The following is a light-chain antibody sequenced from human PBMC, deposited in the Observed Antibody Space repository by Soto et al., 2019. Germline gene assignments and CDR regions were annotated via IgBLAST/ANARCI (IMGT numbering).Light chain of an antibody. CDR2: DVS. Sequence: QSALTQPASVSGSPGQSITISCTGTSSDVGGYNSVSWYQQHPGKAPKLMVYDVSLRPSGVSNRFSGSKSGNTASLTISGRQAEDEADYYCSSYTSSTTLVFGGGTKLTVL. CDR3: SSYTSSTTLV. J-gene: IGLJ2*01. V-gene: IGLV2-14*03. CDR1: SSDVGGYNS.